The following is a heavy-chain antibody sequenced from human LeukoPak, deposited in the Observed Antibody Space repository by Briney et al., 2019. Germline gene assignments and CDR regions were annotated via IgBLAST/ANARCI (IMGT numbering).Heavy chain of an antibody. V-gene: IGHV1-69*05. Sequence: SVKVSCKASGGTFSSYAISWVRQAPGQGLEWMGGIIPIFDAANYAQKFQGRVTITTDESTSTAYMELSSLRAEDTAVYYCAGHERNYYDSSGYYSVDYYYYYMDVWGKGTTVTVSS. D-gene: IGHD3-22*01. J-gene: IGHJ6*03. CDR1: GGTFSSYA. CDR2: IIPIFDAA. CDR3: AGHERNYYDSSGYYSVDYYYYYMDV.